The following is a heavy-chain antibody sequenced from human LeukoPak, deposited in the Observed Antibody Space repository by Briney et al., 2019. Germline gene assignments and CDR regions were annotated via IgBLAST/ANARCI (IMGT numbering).Heavy chain of an antibody. CDR1: GYTFTSYD. CDR3: ARDGVGSGSYYGQKTHFDY. Sequence: ASVKVSCKASGYTFTSYDINWVRQATGQGLEWMGWMNPNSGNTGYAQKFQGRVTMTRNTSISTAYMELSSLRSEDTAVYYCARDGVGSGSYYGQKTHFDYWGQGTLVTVSS. CDR2: MNPNSGNT. V-gene: IGHV1-8*01. J-gene: IGHJ4*02. D-gene: IGHD1-26*01.